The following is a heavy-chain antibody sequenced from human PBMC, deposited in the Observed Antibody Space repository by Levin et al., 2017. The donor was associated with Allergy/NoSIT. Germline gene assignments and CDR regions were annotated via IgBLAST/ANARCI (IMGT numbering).Heavy chain of an antibody. J-gene: IGHJ4*02. CDR3: ARGLYSSSWSAFDY. Sequence: SETLSLTCAISGDSVSSNSVAWNWIRQSPSRGLEWLGRTYYRSKWYIDYAVSVKSRITINPDTSKNQFSLQLNSVTPEDTAVYYCARGLYSSSWSAFDYWGQGTLATVSS. CDR1: GDSVSSNSVA. D-gene: IGHD6-13*01. V-gene: IGHV6-1*01. CDR2: TYYRSKWYI.